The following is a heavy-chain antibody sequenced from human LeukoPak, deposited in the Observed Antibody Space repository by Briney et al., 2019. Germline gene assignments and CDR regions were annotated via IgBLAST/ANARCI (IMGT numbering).Heavy chain of an antibody. V-gene: IGHV3-30*18. CDR3: AKDANIVVVVAAIDY. CDR1: GFTFSSYG. D-gene: IGHD2-15*01. Sequence: PGGSLRLFCAASGFTFSSYGMHWVRQAPGKGLEWVAVISYDGSNKYYADSVKGRFTISRDNSKNTLYLQMNSLRAEDTAVYYCAKDANIVVVVAAIDYWGQGTLVTVSS. J-gene: IGHJ4*02. CDR2: ISYDGSNK.